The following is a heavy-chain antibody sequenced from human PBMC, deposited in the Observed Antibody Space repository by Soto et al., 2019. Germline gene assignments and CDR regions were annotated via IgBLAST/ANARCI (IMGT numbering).Heavy chain of an antibody. Sequence: QVQLVQSGAEVKKPGSSVKVSCKASGGNFSSYAISWMQQAPREGLEWMGGIIPIFGTANYAQKFQGRVTITADESTSTAYMELSSLRSEDTAVYYCARDGVGATNYYYGMDVWGQGTTVTVSS. J-gene: IGHJ6*02. CDR1: GGNFSSYA. CDR2: IIPIFGTA. V-gene: IGHV1-69*12. CDR3: ARDGVGATNYYYGMDV. D-gene: IGHD1-26*01.